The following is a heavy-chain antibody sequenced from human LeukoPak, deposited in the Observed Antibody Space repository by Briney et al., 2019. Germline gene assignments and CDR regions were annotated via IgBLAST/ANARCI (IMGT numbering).Heavy chain of an antibody. V-gene: IGHV4-39*01. J-gene: IGHJ4*02. CDR1: GGSISSSSYY. CDR3: ARHRAEDCSSTSCYTGGLYYFDY. D-gene: IGHD2-2*02. CDR2: IYYSGST. Sequence: SETLSLTCTVSGGSISSSSYYWGWIRQPPGKGLEWIGSIYYSGSTYYNPSLKSRVTISVDTSKNQFSLKLSSVTAADTAVYYCARHRAEDCSSTSCYTGGLYYFDYWGQGTLVAVSS.